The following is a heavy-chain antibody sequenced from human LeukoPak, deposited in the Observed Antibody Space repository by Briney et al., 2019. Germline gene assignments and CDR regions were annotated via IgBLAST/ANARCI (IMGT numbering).Heavy chain of an antibody. CDR3: ARAEFGEFYYMDV. V-gene: IGHV3-74*01. D-gene: IGHD3-10*01. Sequence: GGSLRLSCAASGFTFSSYWIHWVRQAPGKGLVWVSRINSDGSSTSYADSVKGRFTISRDNAKNTLYLQMNSLRAEDTAVYYCARAEFGEFYYMDVWGKGTTVTVSS. CDR1: GFTFSSYW. CDR2: INSDGSST. J-gene: IGHJ6*03.